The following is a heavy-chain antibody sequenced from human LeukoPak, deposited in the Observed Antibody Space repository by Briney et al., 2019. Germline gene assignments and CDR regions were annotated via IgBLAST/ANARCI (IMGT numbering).Heavy chain of an antibody. CDR1: GFSFRNAW. CDR3: TTVWNCGGDCSDAFDI. J-gene: IGHJ3*02. D-gene: IGHD2-21*02. Sequence: GGSLRLSCAASGFSFRNAWMSWVRQAPGRGLEWVGRIKSKTDGGTTDYAAPVKGRFTISRDDSKNTLYLQMNSLKTEDTAVYYCTTVWNCGGDCSDAFDIWGQGTMVTVSS. CDR2: IKSKTDGGTT. V-gene: IGHV3-15*01.